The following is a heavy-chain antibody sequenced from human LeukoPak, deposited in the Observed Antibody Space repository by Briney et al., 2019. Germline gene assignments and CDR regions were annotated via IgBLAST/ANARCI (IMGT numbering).Heavy chain of an antibody. CDR1: GGSISSYY. Sequence: PSETLSLTCTVSGGSISSYYWSWIRQPPGKGLEWIGYIYYGGSTNYNPSLKGRVTISVDTSKNQFSLKLSSVTAADTAVYYCARDHLRDGYNSYGMDVWGQGTTVTVSS. CDR2: IYYGGST. J-gene: IGHJ6*02. CDR3: ARDHLRDGYNSYGMDV. D-gene: IGHD5-24*01. V-gene: IGHV4-59*01.